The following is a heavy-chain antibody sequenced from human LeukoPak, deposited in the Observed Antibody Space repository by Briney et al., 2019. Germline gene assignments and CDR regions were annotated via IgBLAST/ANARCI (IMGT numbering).Heavy chain of an antibody. Sequence: PSETLSLTCAVYGGSFSGYYWSWIRQPPGKGLEWIGEINHSGTTNYNPSLKSRVTISVDTSKNQFSLKLSSVTAADTAVYYCARDQRARDYYYYGMDVWGQGTTVTVSS. CDR1: GGSFSGYY. V-gene: IGHV4-34*01. CDR2: INHSGTT. CDR3: ARDQRARDYYYYGMDV. J-gene: IGHJ6*02. D-gene: IGHD5-24*01.